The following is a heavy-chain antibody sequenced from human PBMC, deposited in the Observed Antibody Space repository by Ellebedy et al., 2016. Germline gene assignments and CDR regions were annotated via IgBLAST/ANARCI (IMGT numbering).Heavy chain of an antibody. D-gene: IGHD1-14*01. Sequence: GGSLRLXXAASGFTFSTYAMSWVRQGPGKGLEWVSGTVPSGGAHYADSVKGRFTISRDDSRNMLYLEMNSLRAEDTAVYYCAKDLRPDSGWDFDSWGQGTLVTVSS. CDR1: GFTFSTYA. CDR2: TVPSGGA. J-gene: IGHJ4*02. V-gene: IGHV3-23*01. CDR3: AKDLRPDSGWDFDS.